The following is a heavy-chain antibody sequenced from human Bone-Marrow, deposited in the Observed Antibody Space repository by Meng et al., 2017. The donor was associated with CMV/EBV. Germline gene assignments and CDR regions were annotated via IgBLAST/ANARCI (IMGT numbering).Heavy chain of an antibody. D-gene: IGHD6-13*01. CDR2: ISAYNGNT. CDR1: GYTFTSYG. CDR3: ARSRTGYSSSWYGSNAFAI. V-gene: IGHV1-18*01. Sequence: ASVKVSCKASGYTFTSYGISWVRQAPGQGLEWMGWISAYNGNTNYAQKLQGRVTMTTDTSTSTAYMELRSLRSDDTAVYYCARSRTGYSSSWYGSNAFAIWGQGTMVTVSS. J-gene: IGHJ3*02.